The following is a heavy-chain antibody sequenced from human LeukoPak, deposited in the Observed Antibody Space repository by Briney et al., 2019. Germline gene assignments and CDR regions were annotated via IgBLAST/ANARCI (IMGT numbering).Heavy chain of an antibody. Sequence: GGSLRLSCTAFGFTFGDHAMSWVRQAPGKGLEWVGFIRSKAYGATTEYAASVKGRFTISREDSISIAYLQMNSLKTEDTAVYYCTRGPIQLRLYSGMGVWGQGTTVIVSS. V-gene: IGHV3-49*04. CDR1: GFTFGDHA. CDR3: TRGPIQLRLYSGMGV. D-gene: IGHD5-18*01. J-gene: IGHJ6*02. CDR2: IRSKAYGATT.